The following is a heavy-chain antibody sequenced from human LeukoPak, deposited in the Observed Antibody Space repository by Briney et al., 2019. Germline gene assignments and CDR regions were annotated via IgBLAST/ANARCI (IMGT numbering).Heavy chain of an antibody. CDR2: MIPIFGTA. CDR1: GGTFSSYA. V-gene: IGHV1-69*13. D-gene: IGHD3-16*01. CDR3: ASIMEPYYFDY. Sequence: ASVKVSCKASGGTFSSYAISWVRQAPGQGLEWMGGMIPIFGTANYAQKFQGRVTITADESTSTAYMELSSLRSEDTAVYYCASIMEPYYFDYWGQGTLVTVSS. J-gene: IGHJ4*02.